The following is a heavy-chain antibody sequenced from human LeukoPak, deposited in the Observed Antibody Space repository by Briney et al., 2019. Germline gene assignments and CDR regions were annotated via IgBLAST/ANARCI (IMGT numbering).Heavy chain of an antibody. CDR2: IKQDGSEE. Sequence: PGGSLRLSCAASGFTFSSYWMSWVRQTPGKGLEWVANIKQDGSEEYCVGSVKGRFTISRDNAKDSLYLQMNSLRAEDTAVYYCARDHFGLRNYDSSGYYFSSYFDYWGQGTLVTVSS. CDR3: ARDHFGLRNYDSSGYYFSSYFDY. V-gene: IGHV3-7*01. J-gene: IGHJ4*02. CDR1: GFTFSSYW. D-gene: IGHD3-22*01.